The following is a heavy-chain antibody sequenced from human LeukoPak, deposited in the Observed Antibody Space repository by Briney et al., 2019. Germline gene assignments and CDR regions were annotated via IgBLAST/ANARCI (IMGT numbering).Heavy chain of an antibody. CDR3: ARAHMTTVTLGDY. CDR2: INPNSGVT. Sequence: GASVKVSCKASGYTFTNYYIHGVRRAPGQGLEWMGWINPNSGVTNYAQKFQGRVTLTRDTPINTAYMEVSGLTFDDTAVYYCARAHMTTVTLGDYWGQGTLVTVAS. J-gene: IGHJ4*02. D-gene: IGHD4-11*01. CDR1: GYTFTNYY. V-gene: IGHV1-2*02.